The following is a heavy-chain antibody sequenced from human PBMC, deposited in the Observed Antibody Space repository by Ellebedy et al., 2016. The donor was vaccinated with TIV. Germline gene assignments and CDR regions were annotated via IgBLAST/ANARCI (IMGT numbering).Heavy chain of an antibody. J-gene: IGHJ4*02. CDR2: ITGGGTT. CDR3: AKDPLAVSRTLDY. Sequence: GESLKISCAVSGLSFGSYVMSWVRQAPGKGLEWVSSITGGGTTFYADSVKGRFTISSDNSKNTVFLQMSSLRADDTGVYYCAKDPLAVSRTLDYWGQGALVTVSS. D-gene: IGHD5/OR15-5a*01. V-gene: IGHV3-23*01. CDR1: GLSFGSYV.